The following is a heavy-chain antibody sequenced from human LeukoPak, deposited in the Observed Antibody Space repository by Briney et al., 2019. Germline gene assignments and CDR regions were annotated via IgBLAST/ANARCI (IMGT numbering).Heavy chain of an antibody. CDR2: ISGSGADT. Sequence: PGGSLRLSCAASGFTFSSYAMNWVRQAPGKGLEWVSVISGSGADTYYADSVRGRFTISRDDAKNTVYLQMNNLRAEDTAVYHCVRGGPSTWSWGQGTLVTVSS. V-gene: IGHV3-23*01. CDR1: GFTFSSYA. CDR3: VRGGPSTWS. J-gene: IGHJ5*02. D-gene: IGHD5/OR15-5a*01.